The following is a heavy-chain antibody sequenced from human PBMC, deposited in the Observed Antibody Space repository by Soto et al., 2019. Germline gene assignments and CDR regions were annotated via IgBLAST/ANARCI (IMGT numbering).Heavy chain of an antibody. J-gene: IGHJ4*02. Sequence: QVQLQQWGAGLLKPSETLSLNCAVTGGSRRGYYWSWIRQPPGKGLEWIGEVKDGGHTNYSPSLRGRVTISSDTSNNQFSLRLSSVTAADTGVYYCARGQEGVVATHWDQGSLVTVSS. CDR3: ARGQEGVVATH. V-gene: IGHV4-34*01. CDR1: GGSRRGYY. CDR2: VKDGGHT. D-gene: IGHD5-12*01.